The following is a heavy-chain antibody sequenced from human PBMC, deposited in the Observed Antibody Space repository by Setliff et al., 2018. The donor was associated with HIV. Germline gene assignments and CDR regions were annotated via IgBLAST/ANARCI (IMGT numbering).Heavy chain of an antibody. CDR1: GGSINSDNYY. Sequence: SETLSLTCSVSGGSINSDNYYWGWIRQAPGKGLEWIGSIYYSGTTYYNPSLRGRVTISVDRSRSQFSLTLNSVTAADTATYYCASRGIVVVTMSMPDEFFVHRGHGTLVTV. V-gene: IGHV4-39*01. J-gene: IGHJ1*01. D-gene: IGHD2-21*02. CDR3: ASRGIVVVTMSMPDEFFVH. CDR2: IYYSGTT.